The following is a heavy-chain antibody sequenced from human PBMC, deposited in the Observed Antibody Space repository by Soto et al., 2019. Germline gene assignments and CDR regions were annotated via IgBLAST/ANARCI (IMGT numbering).Heavy chain of an antibody. D-gene: IGHD2-15*01. CDR3: ARPLRYCSGGSCTPYYGMDV. J-gene: IGHJ6*02. CDR1: GYSFTSYW. V-gene: IGHV5-51*01. Sequence: GESLKISCKGSGYSFTSYWIGWVRQMPGKGLEWMGIIYPGDSDTRYSPSFQGQVTISADKSISTAYLQWSSLKASDTAMYYCARPLRYCSGGSCTPYYGMDVWAQGTTVTVSS. CDR2: IYPGDSDT.